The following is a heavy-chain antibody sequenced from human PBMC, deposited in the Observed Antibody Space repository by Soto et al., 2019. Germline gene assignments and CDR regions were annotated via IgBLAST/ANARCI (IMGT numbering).Heavy chain of an antibody. CDR3: ARDQGYNYGYYYYYGMDV. CDR1: GYTFTGYY. V-gene: IGHV1-2*04. CDR2: INPNSGGT. D-gene: IGHD5-18*01. Sequence: ASVKVSCKASGYTFTGYYMHWVRQAPGQGLEWMGWINPNSGGTNYAQKFQGWVTMTRDTSISTAYMELSRLRSDDTAVYYCARDQGYNYGYYYYYGMDVWGQGTTVTVSS. J-gene: IGHJ6*02.